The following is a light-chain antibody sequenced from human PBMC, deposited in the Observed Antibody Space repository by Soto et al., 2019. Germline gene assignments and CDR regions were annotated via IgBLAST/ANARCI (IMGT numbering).Light chain of an antibody. V-gene: IGKV1-39*01. CDR1: QSISSY. CDR3: QQSDSTPRT. CDR2: AAS. Sequence: DIQMTQSPSSLSASVGDRVTITCRSSQSISSYLNWYQQKPGKAPNLLIYAASSLQSGVPSRFSGSGSGTDFTLTISSLQPEDFATYYCQQSDSTPRTFGQGTMVELK. J-gene: IGKJ1*01.